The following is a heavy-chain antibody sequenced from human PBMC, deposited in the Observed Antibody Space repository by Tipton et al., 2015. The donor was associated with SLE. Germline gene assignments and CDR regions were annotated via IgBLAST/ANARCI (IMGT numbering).Heavy chain of an antibody. J-gene: IGHJ4*02. CDR2: ISTSNTYI. V-gene: IGHV3-21*03. Sequence: GSLRLSCAASGFTVSSYNMNWVRQAPGKGLEWVSSISTSNTYIHYADSVKGRFTISRDNAKNSLYLQMNSLRAEDTAVYYCARAGYYSDSSGYFLPDYWGQGTLVTVSS. D-gene: IGHD3-22*01. CDR1: GFTVSSYN. CDR3: ARAGYYSDSSGYFLPDY.